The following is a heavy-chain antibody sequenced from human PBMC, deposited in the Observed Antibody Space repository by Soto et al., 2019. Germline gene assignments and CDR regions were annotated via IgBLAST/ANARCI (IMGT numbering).Heavy chain of an antibody. CDR3: AKDLGGYYDSSSLGY. Sequence: PGGSLRLSCAASGFTFSIYGMYWVRQAPGKGLEWVAVIWYDGSNKYYEDSVKGRFTISRDNSKNTLYLQMNSLRAEDTAVYYCAKDLGGYYDSSSLGYWGQGTLVTVSS. D-gene: IGHD3-22*01. CDR1: GFTFSIYG. CDR2: IWYDGSNK. J-gene: IGHJ4*02. V-gene: IGHV3-30*02.